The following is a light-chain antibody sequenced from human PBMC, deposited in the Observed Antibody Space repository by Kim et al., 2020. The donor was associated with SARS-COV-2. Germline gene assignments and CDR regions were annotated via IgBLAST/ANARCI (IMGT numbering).Light chain of an antibody. CDR2: GAS. Sequence: GDRVVITCRTSQSIDTYVNWYQQKPGKAPKFLIYGASILQSGVPSRFSGSGSGTYFTLTISGLQPDDLATYFCQQSYITPYSFGQGTKVDIK. J-gene: IGKJ2*01. CDR3: QQSYITPYS. CDR1: QSIDTY. V-gene: IGKV1-39*01.